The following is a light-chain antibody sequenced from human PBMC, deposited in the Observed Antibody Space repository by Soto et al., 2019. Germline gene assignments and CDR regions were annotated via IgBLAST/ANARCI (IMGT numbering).Light chain of an antibody. J-gene: IGKJ1*01. V-gene: IGKV3-20*01. Sequence: EIVLTQSPGTLSLSPGERATLSCRASQSVSNNYLAWFQQTPGQAPRLLIYDTSRRATGIPDRFSGSGFGTDFTLTISRLEPEDSAMYSCQQYGNSPRTFGQWTKVEIK. CDR3: QQYGNSPRT. CDR2: DTS. CDR1: QSVSNNY.